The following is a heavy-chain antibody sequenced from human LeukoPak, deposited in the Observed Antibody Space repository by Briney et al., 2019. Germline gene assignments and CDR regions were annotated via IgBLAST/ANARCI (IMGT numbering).Heavy chain of an antibody. CDR2: TNPDGSYT. J-gene: IGHJ4*02. CDR1: GFNFTTYW. CDR3: AIDLAGYHDS. Sequence: QPGGSLRLSCAASGFNFTTYWIHWVRQTPGKGLDWVSSTNPDGSYTCYADSVKGRFTISRDNARNTLYLQMDSLRVEDTAIYYCAIDLAGYHDSWGQGTLVTVSS. V-gene: IGHV3-74*01. D-gene: IGHD3-9*01.